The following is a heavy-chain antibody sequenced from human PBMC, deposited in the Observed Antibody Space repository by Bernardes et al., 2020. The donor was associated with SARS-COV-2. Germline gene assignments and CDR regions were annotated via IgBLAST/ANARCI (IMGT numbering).Heavy chain of an antibody. Sequence: ASVKVSCKASGYTFTDYYMHWVRQAPGQGLEWMGWINGDSGVTNYAQKFQGRVTMTTDTSITTAYMELTSLRSDDAAVYCCAKDMGIVGATNGMDVWGQGTTVTVSS. CDR2: INGDSGVT. D-gene: IGHD1-26*01. V-gene: IGHV1-2*02. J-gene: IGHJ6*02. CDR1: GYTFTDYY. CDR3: AKDMGIVGATNGMDV.